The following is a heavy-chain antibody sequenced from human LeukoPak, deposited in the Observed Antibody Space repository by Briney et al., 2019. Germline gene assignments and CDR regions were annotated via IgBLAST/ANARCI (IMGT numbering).Heavy chain of an antibody. Sequence: GASVKVSCKASGYTFTGYYMHWVRQAPGQGLEWMGWINPNSGGTNYAQKFQGRVTMTRDTSISTAYMELSRLRSDDTAVYYCARDAYYGGNSVWFDPWGQGTLVTVSS. CDR2: INPNSGGT. CDR1: GYTFTGYY. D-gene: IGHD4-23*01. CDR3: ARDAYYGGNSVWFDP. V-gene: IGHV1-2*02. J-gene: IGHJ5*02.